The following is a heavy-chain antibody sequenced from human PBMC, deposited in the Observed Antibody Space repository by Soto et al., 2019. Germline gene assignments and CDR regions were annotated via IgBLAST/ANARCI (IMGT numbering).Heavy chain of an antibody. CDR1: GFSLSTSGVG. J-gene: IGHJ6*02. D-gene: IGHD3-10*01. CDR3: ARFAMVRGAYGMDV. V-gene: IGHV2-5*02. CDR2: IYWDDDK. Sequence: QITLKESGPTLVKPTQTLTLTCTFSGFSLSTSGVGVGWIRQPPGKALEWLALIYWDDDKRYSPSLKSRLTITKDTSKNPVVLTMTNMDTVDTATYYCARFAMVRGAYGMDVWGQGTTVTVSS.